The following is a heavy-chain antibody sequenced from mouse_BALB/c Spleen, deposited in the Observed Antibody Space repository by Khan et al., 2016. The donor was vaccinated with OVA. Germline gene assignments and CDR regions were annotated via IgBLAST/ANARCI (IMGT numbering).Heavy chain of an antibody. J-gene: IGHJ4*01. CDR2: INTYTGKP. CDR3: ARSGNSYALDY. D-gene: IGHD2-1*01. CDR1: GYAFTNYG. Sequence: QIQLVQSGPELKKPGETVRISCKASGYAFTNYGVNWVKQAPGKGLKCMGWINTYTGKPTYPDDFKGRFAFSLETSASTAYLQINNLKNEDTAKXFCARSGNSYALDYWGQGTSVTVFS. V-gene: IGHV9-3-1*01.